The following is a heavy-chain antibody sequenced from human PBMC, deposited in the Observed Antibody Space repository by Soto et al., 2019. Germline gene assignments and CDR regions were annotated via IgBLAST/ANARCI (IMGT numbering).Heavy chain of an antibody. Sequence: SETLSLTCNVSGGSVSSYYWSWIRQPPEKGLEWIGNIYYSGSTNYNPSLNSRVTISVDTAQNQFSLKLSSVTAADTAVYYCAGRTSLTSVEIFSGGLSGYNWVDPWGRGTLVTVSS. CDR1: GGSVSSYY. V-gene: IGHV4-59*08. J-gene: IGHJ5*01. D-gene: IGHD3-3*01. CDR3: AGRTSLTSVEIFSGGLSGYNWVDP. CDR2: IYYSGST.